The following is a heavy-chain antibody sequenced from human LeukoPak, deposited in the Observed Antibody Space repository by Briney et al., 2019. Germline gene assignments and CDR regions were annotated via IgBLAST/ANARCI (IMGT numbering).Heavy chain of an antibody. Sequence: SETLSLTCAVYGGSFTNYYWSWIRQFPGKGLEWIGEIHHRAGTNYNPSLKSRVTISADTSKNQFPLTLPSVTAADKAVFYWARSRLRDDDGLAGNSYYYGLETWGQGDTVTVSS. CDR3: ARSRLRDDDGLAGNSYYYGLET. D-gene: IGHD5-24*01. CDR1: GGSFTNYY. V-gene: IGHV4-34*01. J-gene: IGHJ6*01. CDR2: IHHRAGT.